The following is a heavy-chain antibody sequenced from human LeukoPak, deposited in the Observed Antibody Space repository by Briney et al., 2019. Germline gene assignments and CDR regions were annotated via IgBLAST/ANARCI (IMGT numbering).Heavy chain of an antibody. D-gene: IGHD6-19*01. CDR2: ISGSGGGI. CDR3: VVWIAVAAADY. Sequence: GGSLRLSCVASGFTFSGSAMSWVRQAPGKGPEWVSGISGSGGGIYYADSVKGRFTISRDNSKNTVYLEMNSLRAEDTAVYHCVVWIAVAAADYWGQGTLVTVSS. V-gene: IGHV3-23*01. J-gene: IGHJ4*02. CDR1: GFTFSGSA.